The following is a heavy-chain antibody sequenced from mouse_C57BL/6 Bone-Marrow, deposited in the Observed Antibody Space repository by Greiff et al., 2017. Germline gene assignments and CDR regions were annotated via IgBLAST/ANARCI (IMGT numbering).Heavy chain of an antibody. J-gene: IGHJ2*01. Sequence: VQLQQSGPELVKPGASVKISCKASGYAFSRSWMNWVKQRPGKGLEWIGRIYPGDGDTNYNGKFKGKATLTADKSSSTAYMQRSSLTSEDSAVYFCARGAIYFDYWGQGTTLTVSS. CDR3: ARGAIYFDY. CDR2: IYPGDGDT. V-gene: IGHV1-82*01. CDR1: GYAFSRSW.